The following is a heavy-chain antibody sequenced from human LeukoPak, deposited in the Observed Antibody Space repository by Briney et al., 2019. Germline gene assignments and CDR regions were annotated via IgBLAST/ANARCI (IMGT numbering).Heavy chain of an antibody. V-gene: IGHV3-23*01. CDR1: GFTFNSYA. CDR3: AKEPASGSCFDY. J-gene: IGHJ4*02. D-gene: IGHD3-10*01. CDR2: ISGSGGST. Sequence: GGSLRLSCAASGFTFNSYAMSWVRQAPGKGLEWVSAISGSGGSTYYADSVKGRFTISRDNSKNTLYLQMNSLRAEDTALYYCAKEPASGSCFDYWGQGTLVTVSS.